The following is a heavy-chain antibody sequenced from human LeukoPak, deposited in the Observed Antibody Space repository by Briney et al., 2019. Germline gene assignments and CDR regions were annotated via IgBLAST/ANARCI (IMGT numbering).Heavy chain of an antibody. CDR1: GFTFSDYS. CDR2: ISSSSPYI. D-gene: IGHD5-18*01. V-gene: IGHV3-21*01. CDR3: ARLYSRVGPFDY. J-gene: IGHJ4*02. Sequence: WSLRLSCAASGFTFSDYSMNWVREAPGKGLEWVASISSSSPYIYYTDSVKGRFTISRDNAKNSLYLQMNSLRAEDTAVYYCARLYSRVGPFDYWGQGTLVTVSS.